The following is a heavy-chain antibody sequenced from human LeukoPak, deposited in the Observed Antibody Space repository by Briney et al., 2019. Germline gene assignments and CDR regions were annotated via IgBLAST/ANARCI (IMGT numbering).Heavy chain of an antibody. Sequence: NPSETLSLTCTVSGGSVSSGGYYWSWIRQHPGKGLEWIGYIYYSGSTYYNPSLKSRVTISEDTSKNQFSLNLSSVTAADTAVYYCARDGDAHYYDRSGFDHDAFDIWGQGTMVTVSS. CDR2: IYYSGST. CDR1: GGSVSSGGYY. V-gene: IGHV4-31*03. J-gene: IGHJ3*02. D-gene: IGHD3-22*01. CDR3: ARDGDAHYYDRSGFDHDAFDI.